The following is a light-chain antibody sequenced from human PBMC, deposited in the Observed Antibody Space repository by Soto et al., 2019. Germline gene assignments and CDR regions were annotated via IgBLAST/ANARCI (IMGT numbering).Light chain of an antibody. CDR2: GAS. J-gene: IGKJ1*01. CDR3: QQYNNWPPGT. Sequence: EIVFTQSPGTLSLSPGESSTLSCRASQSVSGSCLAWYQQKPGQAPRLLIYGASTRATGIPARFSSSGSGTEFTLTISSLQSEDFAVYYCQQYNNWPPGTFGQGTKVDIK. V-gene: IGKV3-15*01. CDR1: QSVSGS.